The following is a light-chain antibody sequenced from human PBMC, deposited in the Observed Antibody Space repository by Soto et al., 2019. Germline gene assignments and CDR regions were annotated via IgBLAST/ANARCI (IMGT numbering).Light chain of an antibody. Sequence: QSALTQPASVSGSPGQSITISSTGTSSDVGGYNYVSWYQHHPGKAPKLMLSDVSYRPSGVSNRFSGSKSGNTASLTISGLQAEDEADYYCSSYTTISTYVFGTGTKLTVL. CDR2: DVS. J-gene: IGLJ1*01. V-gene: IGLV2-14*03. CDR1: SSDVGGYNY. CDR3: SSYTTISTYV.